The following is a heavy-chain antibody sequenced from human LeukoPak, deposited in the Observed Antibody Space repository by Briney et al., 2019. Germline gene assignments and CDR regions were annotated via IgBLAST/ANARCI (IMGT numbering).Heavy chain of an antibody. CDR3: TTRGYSXXXGVDY. D-gene: IGHD5-12*01. CDR2: IKSKTDGGTT. CDR1: GFTFSNAW. V-gene: IGHV3-15*01. Sequence: GGSLRLSCAASGFTFSNAWMSWVRQAPGKGLEWVGRIKSKTDGGTTDYAAPVKGRFTISRDDSKNTLYLQMNSLKTEDTAVYYCTTRGYSXXXGVDYWGQGTLVTVSS. J-gene: IGHJ4*02.